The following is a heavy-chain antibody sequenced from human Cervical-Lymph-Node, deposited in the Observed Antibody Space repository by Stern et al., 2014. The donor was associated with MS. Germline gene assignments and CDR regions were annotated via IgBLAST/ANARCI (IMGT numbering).Heavy chain of an antibody. D-gene: IGHD4-17*01. CDR3: ARSSTVTPNAFDI. CDR2: LYHSGST. V-gene: IGHV4-30-2*01. Sequence: QLQLQESGSGLVKPSQTLSLTCAVSGGSISSGGYSWSWLRQPPGKGLEWIGYLYHSGSTYYNPFLKSRVTISVHTSKNQFSLQLSSVTAADTAVYYCARSSTVTPNAFDIWGQGTMVTVSS. J-gene: IGHJ3*02. CDR1: GGSISSGGYS.